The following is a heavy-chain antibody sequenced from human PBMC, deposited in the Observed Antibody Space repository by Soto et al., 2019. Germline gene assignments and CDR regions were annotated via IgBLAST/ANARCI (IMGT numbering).Heavy chain of an antibody. D-gene: IGHD6-19*01. CDR1: GFTFSSYG. V-gene: IGHV3-30*18. J-gene: IGHJ4*02. CDR2: ISYDGSNK. Sequence: QVQLVESGGGVVQPGRSLRLSCAASGFTFSSYGMHWVRQAPGKGLEWVAVISYDGSNKYYADSVKGRFTISRDNSKNTLYLQMNSLRAEDTAVYYCAKDYLAAVAGALNYWGQGTLVTVSS. CDR3: AKDYLAAVAGALNY.